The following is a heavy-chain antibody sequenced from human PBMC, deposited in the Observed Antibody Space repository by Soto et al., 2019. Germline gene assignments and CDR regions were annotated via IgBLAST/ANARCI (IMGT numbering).Heavy chain of an antibody. CDR1: GGTFSRYT. Sequence: SSVKVSCKASGGTFSRYTISWVRQAPGRGLEWMGRIIPILGIANYAQKFQGRVTITADKSTSTAYMELSSLRSEDTAVYYCATTKYGDYDDYWGQGTLVTVSS. V-gene: IGHV1-69*02. CDR2: IIPILGIA. D-gene: IGHD4-17*01. CDR3: ATTKYGDYDDY. J-gene: IGHJ4*02.